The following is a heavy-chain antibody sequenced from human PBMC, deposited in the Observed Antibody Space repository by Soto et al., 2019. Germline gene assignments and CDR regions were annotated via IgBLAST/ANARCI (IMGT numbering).Heavy chain of an antibody. CDR3: AHRNYCSGGSCLAY. Sequence: SGPTLVNPTQTLTLTCTFSGFSLSTSGVGVGWIRQPPGKALEWLALIYWNDDKRYSPSLKSRLTITKDSSKNQVVRTVTDMDPVDTATYYCAHRNYCSGGSCLAYWGQRTLVAVSS. V-gene: IGHV2-5*01. J-gene: IGHJ4*02. D-gene: IGHD2-15*01. CDR1: GFSLSTSGVG. CDR2: IYWNDDK.